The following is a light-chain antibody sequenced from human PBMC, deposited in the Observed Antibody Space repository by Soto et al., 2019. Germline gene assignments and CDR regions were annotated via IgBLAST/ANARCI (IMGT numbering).Light chain of an antibody. CDR3: QSYDSSLSGVV. V-gene: IGLV1-40*01. CDR2: ANS. J-gene: IGLJ3*02. Sequence: QLVLTQPPSVSGAPGQRVSISCTGSYSNIGAGYDVHWYQQLPGTAPTLLIYANSNRPSGVPDRFSGSKSGTSASLAITGLQAEDEADYYCQSYDSSLSGVVFGGGTKLTVL. CDR1: YSNIGAGYD.